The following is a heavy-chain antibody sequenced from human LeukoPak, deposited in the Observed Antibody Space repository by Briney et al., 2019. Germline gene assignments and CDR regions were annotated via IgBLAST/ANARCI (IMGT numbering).Heavy chain of an antibody. CDR1: GFTFDDYA. Sequence: PGGSLRLSCAASGFTFDDYAMHWVRQAPGKGLEWVSLISGDGGSTYYADSVKGRFTISRDNSKNSLYLQMNSLRTEDTALYYCAKDSAPSRRWLPLIVYYGMDVWGQGTTVTVSS. CDR2: ISGDGGST. CDR3: AKDSAPSRRWLPLIVYYGMDV. J-gene: IGHJ6*02. V-gene: IGHV3-43*02. D-gene: IGHD5-24*01.